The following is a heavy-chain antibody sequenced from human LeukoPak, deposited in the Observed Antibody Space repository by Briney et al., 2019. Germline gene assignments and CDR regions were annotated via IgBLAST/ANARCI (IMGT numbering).Heavy chain of an antibody. D-gene: IGHD6-13*01. V-gene: IGHV1-69*02. CDR2: IIPILGIA. J-gene: IGHJ4*02. CDR3: ARGTAAAGTDY. CDR1: GGTFSSYT. Sequence: SVKVSCKASGGTFSSYTISWVRQAPGQGLEWMGRIIPILGIANYAQKFQGRVTITADESTSTAYMELSSLRSEDTAVYYCARGTAAAGTDYWGQGTLVTVSS.